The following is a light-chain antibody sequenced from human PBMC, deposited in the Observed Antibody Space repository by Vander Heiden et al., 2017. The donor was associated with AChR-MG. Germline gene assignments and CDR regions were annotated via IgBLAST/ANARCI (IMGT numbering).Light chain of an antibody. CDR1: QSISSY. V-gene: IGKV1-39*01. CDR2: AAS. CDR3: QQNDSTPPIT. Sequence: DIQLTQSPSSLSASVGDRVTITCRASQSISSYLNWYQQKPGKAPKLLIYAASRWQSGVPSRFSGSGSGTDFTLTISSRQPEDFATYYCQQNDSTPPITFGQGTRLEIK. J-gene: IGKJ5*01.